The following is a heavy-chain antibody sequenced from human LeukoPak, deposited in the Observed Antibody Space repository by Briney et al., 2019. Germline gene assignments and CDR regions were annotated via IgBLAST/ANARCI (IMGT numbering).Heavy chain of an antibody. Sequence: GRSLRLSCAASGFTFSSYGMHWVRQTPGKGLEWVTFIRSDGSNKYYADSVKGRFTISRDNSKNTLYLQMNSLRAEDTAMYYCAKDYSKTIYYGSGSYYRPNWFDPWGQGTLVTVSS. CDR1: GFTFSSYG. J-gene: IGHJ5*02. D-gene: IGHD3-10*01. CDR2: IRSDGSNK. V-gene: IGHV3-30*02. CDR3: AKDYSKTIYYGSGSYYRPNWFDP.